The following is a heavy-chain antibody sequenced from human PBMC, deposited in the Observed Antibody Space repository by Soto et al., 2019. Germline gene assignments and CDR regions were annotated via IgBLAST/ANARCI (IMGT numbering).Heavy chain of an antibody. CDR2: ISSSGSTI. Sequence: EVQLLESGGGLVQPGGSLRLSCAASGFTFSSYAMSWVRQAPGKGLEWVSYISSSGSTIYYADSVKGRFTISRDNAKNSLYLQMNSLRAEDTAVYYCARDAGRDGYTGPDYWGQGTLVTVSS. D-gene: IGHD5-12*01. CDR1: GFTFSSYA. J-gene: IGHJ4*02. V-gene: IGHV3-48*04. CDR3: ARDAGRDGYTGPDY.